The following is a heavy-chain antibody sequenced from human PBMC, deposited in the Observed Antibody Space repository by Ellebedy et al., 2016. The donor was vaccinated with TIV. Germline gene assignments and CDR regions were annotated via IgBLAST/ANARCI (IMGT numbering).Heavy chain of an antibody. CDR1: GFTFGLYN. CDR3: ARDDYYGSGTDY. D-gene: IGHD3-10*01. J-gene: IGHJ4*02. V-gene: IGHV3-69-1*02. Sequence: PGGSLRLSCAASGFTFGLYNMNWVRQAPGKGLEWVSFISGTGAIFQADSVKGRFTISRDNSKNTLYLQMISLRAEDTAVYFCARDDYYGSGTDYWGQGTLVTVSS. CDR2: ISGTGAI.